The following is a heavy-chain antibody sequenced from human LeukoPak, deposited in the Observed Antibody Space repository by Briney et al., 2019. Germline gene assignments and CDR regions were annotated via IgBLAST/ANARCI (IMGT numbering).Heavy chain of an antibody. CDR2: IYYSGST. CDR3: AIAAAGKEGEGWFDP. V-gene: IGHV4-59*12. J-gene: IGHJ5*02. D-gene: IGHD3-10*01. CDR1: GGSISSYY. Sequence: SETLSLTCTVSGGSISSYYWSWIRQPPGKGLEWIGSIYYSGSTYYNPSLKSGVTISVDTSKNQFSLKPSSVTAADTAVYYCAIAAAGKEGEGWFDPWGQGTLVTVSS.